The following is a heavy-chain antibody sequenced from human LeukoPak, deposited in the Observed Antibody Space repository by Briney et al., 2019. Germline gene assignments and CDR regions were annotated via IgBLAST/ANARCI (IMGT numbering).Heavy chain of an antibody. Sequence: SETLSLTCTVSGGSISSYYWSWIRQSPGKGLEWIGYIYYSGSTNYNPSLKSRVTISVDTSKDQFSLKLSSVTAADTAVYYCAGRGIAVADYPYWGQGTLVTVSS. CDR1: GGSISSYY. D-gene: IGHD6-19*01. CDR2: IYYSGST. CDR3: AGRGIAVADYPY. V-gene: IGHV4-59*08. J-gene: IGHJ4*02.